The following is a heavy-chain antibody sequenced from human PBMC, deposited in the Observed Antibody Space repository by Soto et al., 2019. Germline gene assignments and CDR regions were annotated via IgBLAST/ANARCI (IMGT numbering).Heavy chain of an antibody. J-gene: IGHJ5*02. D-gene: IGHD1-1*01. Sequence: ETLYITCTVSGPSISGFYSSWIRKSAGKGLEWIGRIYATGTTDYNPSLKSRVMMSVDTSKKQFSLKLRSVTAADTAVYYSVRDGTKTLRDWFDPWGQGISVTVSS. V-gene: IGHV4-4*07. CDR1: GPSISGFY. CDR3: VRDGTKTLRDWFDP. CDR2: IYATGTT.